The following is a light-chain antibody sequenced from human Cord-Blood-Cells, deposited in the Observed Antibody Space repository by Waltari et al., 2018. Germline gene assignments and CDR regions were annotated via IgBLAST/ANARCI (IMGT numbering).Light chain of an antibody. V-gene: IGLV2-14*01. J-gene: IGLJ2*01. CDR1: SSDVGGYNY. Sequence: QSALTQPASVSGSPGQSITISCTGTSSDVGGYNYVSWYQQHPGKAPKLMIYDVSKRPSGVSNRFSGSKSGNTASLIISGLQAEDEADYYCSSYTSSSLVVFGGGTKLTVL. CDR3: SSYTSSSLVV. CDR2: DVS.